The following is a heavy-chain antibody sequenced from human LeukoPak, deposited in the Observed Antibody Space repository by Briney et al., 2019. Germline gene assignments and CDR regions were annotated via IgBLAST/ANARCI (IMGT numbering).Heavy chain of an antibody. Sequence: ASVKVSCKASGYTFTGYYMHWVRQAPGQGLEWMGRINPNSGGTNYAQKFQGRVTMTRDTSISTAYMELRRLRSDATAVYYCSRDKENTPNWFDPWGQGTLVTVSS. V-gene: IGHV1-2*06. CDR3: SRDKENTPNWFDP. J-gene: IGHJ5*02. CDR2: INPNSGGT. D-gene: IGHD2/OR15-2a*01. CDR1: GYTFTGYY.